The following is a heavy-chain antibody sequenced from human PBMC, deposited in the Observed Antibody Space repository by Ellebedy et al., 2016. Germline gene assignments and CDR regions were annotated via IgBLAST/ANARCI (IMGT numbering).Heavy chain of an antibody. CDR1: GFPFSGYW. Sequence: GESLKISCVASGFPFSGYWMHWVRQPPGKGLLWVSRIKADGTDAQYADSVEGRFTISRDNAKNTLYLQMSSLRAEDTAVYYCAGVKGASFDYWGQGILVTVSS. CDR3: AGVKGASFDY. CDR2: IKADGTDA. V-gene: IGHV3-74*01. J-gene: IGHJ4*02.